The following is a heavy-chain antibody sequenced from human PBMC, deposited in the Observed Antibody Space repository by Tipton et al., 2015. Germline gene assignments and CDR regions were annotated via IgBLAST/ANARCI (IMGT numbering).Heavy chain of an antibody. D-gene: IGHD3-10*01. CDR1: GFTFTSYA. V-gene: IGHV3-23*01. J-gene: IGHJ4*02. Sequence: SLRLSCAASGFTFTSYAMSWVRQAPGKGLEWVSTIINTGGRAYYADSVKGRFTVSRDNSMNTLVLQMNSLRAEDTAVYYCARVNHVLRGAFDNWGQGTLVTVSS. CDR3: ARVNHVLRGAFDN. CDR2: IINTGGRA.